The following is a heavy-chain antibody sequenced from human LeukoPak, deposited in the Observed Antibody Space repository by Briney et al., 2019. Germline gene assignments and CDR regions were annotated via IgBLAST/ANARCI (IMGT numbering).Heavy chain of an antibody. CDR1: GGSFSGYY. D-gene: IGHD3-10*01. CDR3: ARDTLLWFGGYLRTYYYYYMDV. Sequence: SETLSLTCAVYGGSFSGYYWSWIRQPPGKGLEWIGEINHSGSTNYNPSLKSRVTISVDTSKNQFSLKLSSVTAADTAVYYCARDTLLWFGGYLRTYYYYYMDVWGKGTTVTISS. V-gene: IGHV4-34*01. CDR2: INHSGST. J-gene: IGHJ6*03.